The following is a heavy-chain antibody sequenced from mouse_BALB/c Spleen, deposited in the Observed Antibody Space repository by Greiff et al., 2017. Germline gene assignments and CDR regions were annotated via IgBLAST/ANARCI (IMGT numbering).Heavy chain of an antibody. Sequence: QVQLQQPGAELVRPGASVKLSCKASGYTFTSYWINWVKQRPGQGLEWIGNIYPSDSYTNYNQKFKDKATLTVDKSSSTAYMQLSSPTSEDSAVYYCTRLGDYYGSFDYWGQGTTLTVSA. J-gene: IGHJ2*01. CDR1: GYTFTSYW. D-gene: IGHD1-2*01. CDR2: IYPSDSYT. CDR3: TRLGDYYGSFDY. V-gene: IGHV1-69*02.